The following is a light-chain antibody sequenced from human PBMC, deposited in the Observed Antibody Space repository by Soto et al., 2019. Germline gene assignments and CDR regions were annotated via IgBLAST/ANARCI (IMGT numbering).Light chain of an antibody. CDR2: CSS. CDR3: QEYDSAPRT. Sequence: EIVLTQSPGTLSLSPGERATLSCRASQSVSSTFLGSYQQKPGQAPVLLIYCSSNRATGIPDRFSGSGSGTDFTLTISRLEPEEFEVYYCQEYDSAPRTCGQGTKVEIK. V-gene: IGKV3-20*01. J-gene: IGKJ1*01. CDR1: QSVSSTF.